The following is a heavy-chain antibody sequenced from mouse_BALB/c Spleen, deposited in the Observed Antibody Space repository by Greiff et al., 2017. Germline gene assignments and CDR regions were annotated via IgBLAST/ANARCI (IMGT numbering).Heavy chain of an antibody. Sequence: VQLQQSGAELVRPGSSVKISCKASGYTFTSYVMHWVKQKPGQGLEWIGYINPYNDGTKYNEKFKGKATLTSDKSSSTAYMELSSLTSEDSAVYYCERATDWAMDYWGQGTSVTVSS. CDR3: ERATDWAMDY. CDR2: INPYNDGT. J-gene: IGHJ4*01. D-gene: IGHD1-1*01. V-gene: IGHV1-14*01. CDR1: GYTFTSYV.